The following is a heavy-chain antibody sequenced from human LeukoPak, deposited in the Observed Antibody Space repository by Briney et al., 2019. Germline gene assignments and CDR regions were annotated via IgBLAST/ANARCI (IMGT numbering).Heavy chain of an antibody. V-gene: IGHV3-30*02. CDR1: GFTFSSYG. CDR2: IRYDGSNK. Sequence: PGGSLRLSCAASGFTFSSYGMHWVRQAPGKGLEWVAFIRYDGSNKYYADSVKGRFTISRDNSKNTLYLQMNSLRAEDTAVYYCARGPRMVKHYYGMDVWGQGTTVTVSS. CDR3: ARGPRMVKHYYGMDV. J-gene: IGHJ6*02. D-gene: IGHD5-18*01.